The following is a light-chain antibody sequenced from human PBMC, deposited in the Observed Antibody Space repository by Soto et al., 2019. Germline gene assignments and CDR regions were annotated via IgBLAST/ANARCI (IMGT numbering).Light chain of an antibody. CDR3: AAWDDSLNGPL. V-gene: IGLV1-44*01. CDR2: SNN. Sequence: QSALTQPPSASGTPGQRVTISCSGSSSNIGSNTVNWYQQLPGTTPKLFIYSNNQRPSGVPDRFSGSKSGTSASLAISGLQSEDEADYYCAAWDDSLNGPLFGTGTKLTVL. J-gene: IGLJ1*01. CDR1: SSNIGSNT.